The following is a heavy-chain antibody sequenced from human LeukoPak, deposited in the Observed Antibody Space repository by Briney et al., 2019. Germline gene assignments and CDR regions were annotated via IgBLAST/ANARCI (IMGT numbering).Heavy chain of an antibody. CDR1: GGPISNHY. J-gene: IGHJ4*02. CDR2: VYNSGIT. V-gene: IGHV4-59*08. Sequence: PSETLSLTCTVSGGPISNHYWTWIRQSPGQGLEWIGYVYNSGITDYNPSLKSRLTISLDTSKNQFSLRLSSMTAADTAVYYCARSRGLAGAATVIDYWGRGTRVIVSS. D-gene: IGHD6-25*01. CDR3: ARSRGLAGAATVIDY.